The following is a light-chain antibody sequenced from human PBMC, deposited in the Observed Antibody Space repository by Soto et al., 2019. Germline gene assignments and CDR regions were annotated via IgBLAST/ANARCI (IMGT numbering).Light chain of an antibody. J-gene: IGLJ2*01. Sequence: QSVVTQQPSVSGAPGQRVTISCTGSSSNIGAGYDVHWYQQFPGRAPKLLMYGNNNRPSGVPDRFSGSKSGTSASLDITGLQADDEADYYCQSFDTRLNSVVFGGGTKLTVL. V-gene: IGLV1-40*01. CDR3: QSFDTRLNSVV. CDR2: GNN. CDR1: SSNIGAGYD.